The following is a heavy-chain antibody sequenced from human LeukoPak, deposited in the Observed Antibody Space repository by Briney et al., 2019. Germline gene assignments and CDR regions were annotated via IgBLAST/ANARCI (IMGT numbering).Heavy chain of an antibody. V-gene: IGHV3-7*05. CDR1: GFTLKTFN. CDR3: AREDGAFHD. D-gene: IGHD5-24*01. CDR2: MKPDGSEK. Sequence: GGALRLLRATPGFTLKTFNLNRVPQAPGKGRGGVANMKPDGSEKNYVASVKGRFTISRDNAENSLFLQMNSLRADDTAVYYCAREDGAFHDWGQGTLVTVSS. J-gene: IGHJ4*02.